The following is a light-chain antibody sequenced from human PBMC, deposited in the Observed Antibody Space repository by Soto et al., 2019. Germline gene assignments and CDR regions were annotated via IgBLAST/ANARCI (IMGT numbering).Light chain of an antibody. CDR3: QSFDARHVV. CDR1: RPNIGAGFN. CDR2: GNN. Sequence: QSVLTQPPSVSGAPGQRVTISCTGRRPNIGAGFNVHWYQHLPGTAPKLLIYGNNNRPSGVPDRFSGSKSGTSASLTITGLQAEDEAFYYCQSFDARHVVFGGGTKVTVL. J-gene: IGLJ2*01. V-gene: IGLV1-40*01.